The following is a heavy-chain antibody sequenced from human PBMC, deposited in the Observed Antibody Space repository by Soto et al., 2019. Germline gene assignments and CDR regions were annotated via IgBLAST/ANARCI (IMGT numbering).Heavy chain of an antibody. D-gene: IGHD6-19*01. V-gene: IGHV2-5*02. Sequence: QMTLKESGPTLVKPTQTLTLTCTFSGFSLSSTRMAVGWIRQPPGKALEWLALIYWDDDKRYSPFLKSRLTITKAASKNPVVLTMSNMDPVDTARYYCAHIVVGGLGYYFDYWGQGTLVTVSS. CDR2: IYWDDDK. CDR3: AHIVVGGLGYYFDY. CDR1: GFSLSSTRMA. J-gene: IGHJ4*02.